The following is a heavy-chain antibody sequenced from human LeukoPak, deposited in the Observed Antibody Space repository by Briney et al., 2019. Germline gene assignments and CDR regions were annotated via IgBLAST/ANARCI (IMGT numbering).Heavy chain of an antibody. CDR1: GGSISSSSYY. D-gene: IGHD3-10*01. V-gene: IGHV4-39*07. Sequence: SETLSLTCTVSGGSISSSSYYWGWIRQPPGKGLEWIGSIYYSGSTYYNPSLKSRVTISVDTSKNQFSLKLSSVTAADTAVYYCARDYGSGRPHNWFDPWGQGILVTVSS. J-gene: IGHJ5*02. CDR2: IYYSGST. CDR3: ARDYGSGRPHNWFDP.